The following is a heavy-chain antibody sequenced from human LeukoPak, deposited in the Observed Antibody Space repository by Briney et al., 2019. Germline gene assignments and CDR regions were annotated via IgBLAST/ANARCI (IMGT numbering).Heavy chain of an antibody. Sequence: GASVKVSCKASGYSFTDYYMHWVRQAPGQGLEWMGWINPNSGDTNYAQKFQGRVTMTRDTSISTAYMELSRLRSDDTAVYYCARAPYSSSWYGWDYWGQGTLVTVSS. D-gene: IGHD6-13*01. CDR3: ARAPYSSSWYGWDY. J-gene: IGHJ4*02. CDR1: GYSFTDYY. CDR2: INPNSGDT. V-gene: IGHV1-2*02.